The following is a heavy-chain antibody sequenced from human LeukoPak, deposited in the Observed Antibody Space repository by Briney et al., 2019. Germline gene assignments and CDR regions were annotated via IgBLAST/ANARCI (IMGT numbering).Heavy chain of an antibody. V-gene: IGHV3-23*01. CDR3: AKDRALDTAMDFGY. D-gene: IGHD5-18*01. J-gene: IGHJ4*02. CDR1: GFTFSSYS. CDR2: ISGSGGST. Sequence: GVSLRLSCAASGFTFSSYSISWVRQAPGKGLEWVSAISGSGGSTYYADSVKGRFTISRDNSKNTLYLQMNSLRAEDTAVYYCAKDRALDTAMDFGYWGQGTLVTVSS.